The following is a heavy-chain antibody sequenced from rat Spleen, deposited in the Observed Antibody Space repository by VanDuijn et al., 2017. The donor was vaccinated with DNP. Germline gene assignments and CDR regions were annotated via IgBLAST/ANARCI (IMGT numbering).Heavy chain of an antibody. V-gene: IGHV2S75*01. Sequence: QVQLEESGPGLVQPSQTLSLTCTVSGFSLTNYGVIWVRQSPGKGLEWMGIIWGDGNTDYNSALKSRLSINRDTSKSQVFLKMNSLQTDDTAIYYCTRESWGYVMDAWGQGASVTVSS. CDR2: IWGDGNT. CDR1: GFSLTNYG. J-gene: IGHJ4*01. CDR3: TRESWGYVMDA. D-gene: IGHD4-6*01.